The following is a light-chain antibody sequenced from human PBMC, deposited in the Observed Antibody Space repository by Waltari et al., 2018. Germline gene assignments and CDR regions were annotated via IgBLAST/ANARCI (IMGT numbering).Light chain of an antibody. CDR2: EAS. J-gene: IGKJ4*01. CDR1: QSVSSS. Sequence: EIVLTQSPATLSLSPGERATLSCRASQSVSSSLAWYQQKPGQAPRLLIYEASIRATGIPARFSGSGSGADVTLTISRLEPEDFAVYYCQQRYNWRTFGGGTKVELK. V-gene: IGKV3-11*01. CDR3: QQRYNWRT.